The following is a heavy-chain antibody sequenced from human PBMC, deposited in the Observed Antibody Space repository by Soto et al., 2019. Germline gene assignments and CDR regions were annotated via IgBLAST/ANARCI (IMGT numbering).Heavy chain of an antibody. CDR2: INHSAST. CDR3: ARGSYCTSTSCYQPYTWFDT. J-gene: IGHJ5*02. D-gene: IGHD2-2*01. V-gene: IGHV4-34*01. CDR1: GGSFSGYY. Sequence: SETLSLTCALYGGSFSGYYWSWIRQPPGKGLEWIGEINHSASTNYNPSLKSRVTISLDTSKNHFSLKLSSVTAADTAVYYCARGSYCTSTSCYQPYTWFDTWGQGTLVIFSS.